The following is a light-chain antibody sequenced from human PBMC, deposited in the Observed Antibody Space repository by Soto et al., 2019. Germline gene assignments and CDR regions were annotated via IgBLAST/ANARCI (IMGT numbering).Light chain of an antibody. CDR3: QHYNHYTEAA. V-gene: IGKV1-5*03. J-gene: IGKJ2*01. CDR1: QSISTW. Sequence: DIQMTQSPSTLSASVGDRVTITCRASQSISTWLAWYQQKPGQAPKVLVHKASSLANGVPSRFSGTGSETEFTLTISSLQPDDFATYYCQHYNHYTEAAFGQGTKLEIK. CDR2: KAS.